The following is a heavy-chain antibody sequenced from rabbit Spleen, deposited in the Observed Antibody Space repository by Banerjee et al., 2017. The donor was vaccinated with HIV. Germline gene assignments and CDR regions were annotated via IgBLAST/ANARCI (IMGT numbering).Heavy chain of an antibody. CDR3: ARDLAGAIGWNFNL. CDR2: INSFTGRP. CDR1: GFSFTYGYV. V-gene: IGHV1S45*01. D-gene: IGHD4-1*01. J-gene: IGHJ4*01. Sequence: QEQLEESGGDLVKPEGSLTLTCTASGFSFTYGYVMSWVRQAPGKGLEWIASINSFTGRPVYAAWAKDRFTISKASWTTVTLQMTSLTAADTARYFCARDLAGAIGWNFNLWGQGTLVTVS.